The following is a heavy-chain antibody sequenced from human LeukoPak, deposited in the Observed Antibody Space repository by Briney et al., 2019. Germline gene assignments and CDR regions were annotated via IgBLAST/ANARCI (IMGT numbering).Heavy chain of an antibody. CDR3: AKGDSHDYGDYGALPYYYYGTDV. J-gene: IGHJ6*04. CDR2: ISYDGSNK. V-gene: IGHV3-30*18. CDR1: GFTFSSYG. D-gene: IGHD4-17*01. Sequence: GRSLRLSCAASGFTFSSYGMHWVRQAPGKGLEWVAVISYDGSNKYYADSVKGRFTISRDNSKNTLYLQMNSLRAEDTAVYYCAKGDSHDYGDYGALPYYYYGTDVWGKGTTVTVSS.